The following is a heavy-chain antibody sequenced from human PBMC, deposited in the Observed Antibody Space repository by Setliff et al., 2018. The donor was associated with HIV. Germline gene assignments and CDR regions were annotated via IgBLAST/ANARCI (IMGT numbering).Heavy chain of an antibody. J-gene: IGHJ4*02. CDR1: GDSIDGLY. CDR2: IFSNVTT. V-gene: IGHV4-4*09. Sequence: SETLSLTCTVSGDSIDGLYWSWIRQPPGQGLEWIGYIFSNVTTNYSPSLKSRVTMSIDRSKSQFLLNLTSVNASDTAIYYCARRKLSKGGAFDYWGQGALVTVSS. CDR3: ARRKLSKGGAFDY. D-gene: IGHD1-1*01.